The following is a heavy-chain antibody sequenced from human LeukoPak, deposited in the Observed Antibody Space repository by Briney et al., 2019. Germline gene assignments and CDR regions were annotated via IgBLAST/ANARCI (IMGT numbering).Heavy chain of an antibody. D-gene: IGHD1-26*01. Sequence: GGPLRLSCAASGFTFDDYAMHWVRQAPGKGLEWVSGISWNSGSIGYADSVKGRFTISRDNAKNSLYLQMNSLRAEDTALYYCAKGRGSSARYYFDYWGQGTLVTVSS. V-gene: IGHV3-9*01. CDR2: ISWNSGSI. J-gene: IGHJ4*02. CDR1: GFTFDDYA. CDR3: AKGRGSSARYYFDY.